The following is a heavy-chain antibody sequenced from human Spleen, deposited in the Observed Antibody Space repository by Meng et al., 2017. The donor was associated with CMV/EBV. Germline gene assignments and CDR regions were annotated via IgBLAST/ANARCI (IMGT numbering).Heavy chain of an antibody. D-gene: IGHD2-2*01. CDR1: GGSISSYY. CDR3: ARDTSAVPAGTYYYYYGMDV. Sequence: SETLSLTCTVSGGSISSYYWSWIRQPPGKGLEWIGYIYYRGSTSYNPSLKSRVTISVDTSKNQFSLKLSSVTAADTAVYYCARDTSAVPAGTYYYYYGMDVWGQGTTVTVSS. J-gene: IGHJ6*02. V-gene: IGHV4-59*12. CDR2: IYYRGST.